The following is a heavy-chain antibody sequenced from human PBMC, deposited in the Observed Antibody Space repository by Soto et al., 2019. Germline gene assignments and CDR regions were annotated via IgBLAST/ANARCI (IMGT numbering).Heavy chain of an antibody. Sequence: PGWSLGLSYAASGFSFGSYALSWVRQAPGKGLEWVSTISGSDGKTFYADSVKGRFSISRDTSQSTLYLQMNSLRADDTAMYYCARWSYLDYWGQGTRVTVSS. CDR1: GFSFGSYA. CDR2: ISGSDGKT. D-gene: IGHD3-3*01. CDR3: ARWSYLDY. J-gene: IGHJ4*02. V-gene: IGHV3-23*01.